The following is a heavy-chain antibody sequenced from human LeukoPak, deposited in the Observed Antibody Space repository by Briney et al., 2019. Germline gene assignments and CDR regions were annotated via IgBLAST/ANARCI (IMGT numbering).Heavy chain of an antibody. V-gene: IGHV3-21*01. CDR1: GFTFSTVS. J-gene: IGHJ4*02. CDR2: ISRSSGYI. CDR3: ARESDYGDYCFDY. D-gene: IGHD4-17*01. Sequence: GGSLRLSCGASGFTFSTVSMNWVRQAPGKGLEWVSSISRSSGYIYYADSVKGRFTICTDNAKNSLYLQMNSLRAEDTAVYYCARESDYGDYCFDYWGQGTLVTVSS.